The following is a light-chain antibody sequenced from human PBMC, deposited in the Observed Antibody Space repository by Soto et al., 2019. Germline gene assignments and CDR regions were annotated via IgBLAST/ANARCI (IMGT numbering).Light chain of an antibody. CDR1: QSVLYSSNNKNY. V-gene: IGKV4-1*01. Sequence: DIVMTQSPDSLAVSLGERATINCKSSQSVLYSSNNKNYLTWYQQKPGQPPKLLIYWASTRESGVPDRFSGSGSGTDFTLTISSLQPEDFAIYYCQQRSSWPITFGPGTKVDIK. CDR2: WAS. CDR3: QQRSSWPIT. J-gene: IGKJ3*01.